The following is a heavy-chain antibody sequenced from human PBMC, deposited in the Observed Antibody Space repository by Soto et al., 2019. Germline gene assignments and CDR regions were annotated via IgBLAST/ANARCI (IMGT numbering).Heavy chain of an antibody. V-gene: IGHV3-33*01. D-gene: IGHD7-27*01. J-gene: IGHJ4*02. CDR2: IWYDGSNT. CDR1: GFIFSSFG. CDR3: VRDLLGSGGHFDY. Sequence: GGSLRLSCAASGFIFSSFGMHWVRQAPGKGLEWVAHIWYDGSNTYYADSVKGRFTISRDNSRNTLYLQMNSLRAEDTAVYHCVRDLLGSGGHFDYWGQGTPVTVAS.